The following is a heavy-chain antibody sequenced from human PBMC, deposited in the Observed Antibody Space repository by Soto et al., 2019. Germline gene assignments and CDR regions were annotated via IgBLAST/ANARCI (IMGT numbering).Heavy chain of an antibody. CDR3: AREGVSIFGVVHTYYFDY. CDR2: IIPIFGTA. Sequence: SVKVSCKASGGTFSSYAISWVRQAPGQGLEWMGGIIPIFGTANYAQKFQGRVTITADESTSTAYMELSSLRSEDTAVYYCAREGVSIFGVVHTYYFDYWGQGTLVTVSS. D-gene: IGHD3-3*01. V-gene: IGHV1-69*13. CDR1: GGTFSSYA. J-gene: IGHJ4*02.